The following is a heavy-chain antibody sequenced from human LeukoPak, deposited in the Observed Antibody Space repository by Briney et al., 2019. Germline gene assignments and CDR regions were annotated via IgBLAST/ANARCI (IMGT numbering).Heavy chain of an antibody. J-gene: IGHJ4*02. CDR3: ARDEGRDGYNSY. Sequence: SETLSLTCTVSGGSISSYHWSWIRQPPGKGLEWIGYIYYSGSTNYNPSLKSRVTISVDTSKNQFSLKLSSVTAADTAVYYCARDEGRDGYNSYWGQGTLVTVSS. CDR1: GGSISSYH. V-gene: IGHV4-59*01. D-gene: IGHD5-24*01. CDR2: IYYSGST.